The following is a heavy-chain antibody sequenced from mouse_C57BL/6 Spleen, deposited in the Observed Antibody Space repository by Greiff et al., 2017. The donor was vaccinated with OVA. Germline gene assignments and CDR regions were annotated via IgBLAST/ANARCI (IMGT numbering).Heavy chain of an antibody. J-gene: IGHJ2*01. CDR3: ARDPLITTVVAYYFDY. Sequence: EVQLVESGGGLVKPGGSLKLSCAASGFTFSSYAMSWVRQTPEKRLEWVATISDGGSYTYYPDNVKGRFTISRDNAKNNLYLQMSHLKSEDTAMYYCARDPLITTVVAYYFDYWGQGTTRTVSS. CDR1: GFTFSSYA. D-gene: IGHD1-1*01. CDR2: ISDGGSYT. V-gene: IGHV5-4*01.